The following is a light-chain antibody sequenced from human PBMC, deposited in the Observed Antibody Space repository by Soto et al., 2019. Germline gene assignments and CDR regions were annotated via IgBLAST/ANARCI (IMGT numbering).Light chain of an antibody. CDR2: KAS. J-gene: IGKJ1*01. CDR3: QQYNSYPWT. CDR1: QSISGW. Sequence: DIPMTQSPSTLSASVGDRVTITCRASQSISGWLAWYQQKPGKAPKLLVYKASSLESGVPSRFSGSGSGTDFTLAISSLQPDDFATYYCQQYNSYPWTFGQGTKVEIK. V-gene: IGKV1-5*03.